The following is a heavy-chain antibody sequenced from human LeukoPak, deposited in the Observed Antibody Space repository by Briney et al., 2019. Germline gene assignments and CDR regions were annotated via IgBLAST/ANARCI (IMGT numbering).Heavy chain of an antibody. D-gene: IGHD2-15*01. Sequence: SETLSLTRTVSGGSISSSSYYWGWIRQPPGKGLEWIGSIYYSGSTYYNPSLKSRVTISVDTSKNQFSLKLSSVTAADTAVYYCARHHCSGGSCYGTKYNWFDPWGQGTLVTVSS. CDR1: GGSISSSSYY. CDR2: IYYSGST. J-gene: IGHJ5*02. CDR3: ARHHCSGGSCYGTKYNWFDP. V-gene: IGHV4-39*01.